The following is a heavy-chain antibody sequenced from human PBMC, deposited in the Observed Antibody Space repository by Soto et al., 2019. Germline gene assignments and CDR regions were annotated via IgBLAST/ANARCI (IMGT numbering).Heavy chain of an antibody. V-gene: IGHV4-59*08. D-gene: IGHD3-10*01. CDR3: ARHNYGSGSTYFDY. Sequence: SETLSLTCAVYGGSGGSFSGYYWSWIRQPPGKGLEWIGYIYYSGSTNYNPSLKSRVTISVDTFKNQFSLKLNSMTAADTAVYYCARHNYGSGSTYFDYWGQGTLVTVSS. CDR1: GGSGGSFSGYY. CDR2: IYYSGST. J-gene: IGHJ4*02.